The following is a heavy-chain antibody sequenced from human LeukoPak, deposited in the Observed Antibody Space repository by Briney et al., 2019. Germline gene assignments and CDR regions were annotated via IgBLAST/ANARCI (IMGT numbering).Heavy chain of an antibody. CDR2: ISSSGSTI. J-gene: IGHJ6*02. Sequence: YISSSGSTIYYADSVKGRFTISRDNAKNSLYLQMNSLRAEDTAVYYCARDLDYGDYYGMDVWGQGTTVTVSS. D-gene: IGHD4-17*01. CDR3: ARDLDYGDYYGMDV. V-gene: IGHV3-48*03.